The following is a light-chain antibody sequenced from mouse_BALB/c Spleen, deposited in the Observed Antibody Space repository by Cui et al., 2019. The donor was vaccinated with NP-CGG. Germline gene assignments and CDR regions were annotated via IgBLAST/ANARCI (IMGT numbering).Light chain of an antibody. CDR1: TGAVTTSNY. Sequence: HAVLCQESALTTSPGETVTITCRSRTGAVTTSNYANWVQEKPDHLFTGLIGGTNNRAPGVPARFSGSLIGDKAALTITGAQTEDEAIYFCALWYSNHWVFGGGTKLTVL. CDR2: GTN. V-gene: IGLV1*01. CDR3: ALWYSNHWV. J-gene: IGLJ1*01.